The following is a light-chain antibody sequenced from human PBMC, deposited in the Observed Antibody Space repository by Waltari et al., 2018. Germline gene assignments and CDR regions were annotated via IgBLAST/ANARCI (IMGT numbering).Light chain of an antibody. V-gene: IGLV2-23*01. Sequence: QSALTQPASVSGSPGQSIPISCPGTSSYVGSYHLVPWYQQHPGKAPKLMIYEGSKRPSGVSNRFSGSKSGNTASLTISGLQAEDEADYYCCSYAGSSTYVFGTGTKVTVL. CDR3: CSYAGSSTYV. CDR2: EGS. CDR1: SSYVGSYHL. J-gene: IGLJ1*01.